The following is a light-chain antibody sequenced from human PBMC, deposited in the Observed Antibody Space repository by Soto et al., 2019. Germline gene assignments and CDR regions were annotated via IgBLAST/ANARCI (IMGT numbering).Light chain of an antibody. V-gene: IGLV8-61*01. CDR2: STN. CDR1: SGSVSTSYY. J-gene: IGLJ1*01. Sequence: VVTQEPSFSVSPGGTVTLTCGLSSGSVSTSYYPSWYQQTPGQAPRTLIYSTNTRSSGVPDRFSGSILGNKAALTITGAQADDESDYYCVLYMGSGIRVFGTGTKLTVL. CDR3: VLYMGSGIRV.